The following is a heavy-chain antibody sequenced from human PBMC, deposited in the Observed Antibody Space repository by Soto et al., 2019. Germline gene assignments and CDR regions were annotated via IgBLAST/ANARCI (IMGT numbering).Heavy chain of an antibody. D-gene: IGHD2-2*02. V-gene: IGHV3-30*18. CDR1: GFTFSSYG. Sequence: GGSLRLSCAASGFTFSSYGMHWVRQAPGKGLEWVAVISYDGSNKYYADSVKGRFTISRDNSKNTLYLQMNSLRAEDTAVYYCAKSDIVVVPAAIAARRYGMDVWGQGTTVTVSS. CDR3: AKSDIVVVPAAIAARRYGMDV. CDR2: ISYDGSNK. J-gene: IGHJ6*02.